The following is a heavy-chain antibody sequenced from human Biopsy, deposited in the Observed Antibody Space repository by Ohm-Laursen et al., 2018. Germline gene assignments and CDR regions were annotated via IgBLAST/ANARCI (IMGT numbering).Heavy chain of an antibody. CDR1: GFSFSDNY. D-gene: IGHD2-15*01. CDR3: ARAGRYCSGGGCYSWFDS. Sequence: SLRLSCAAPGFSFSDNYMDWVRQAPGKGLEWVGRIRDKANSYTTDYAASVKGRFTISRDDSKNSLYLRMNSLNTEDTALYYCARAGRYCSGGGCYSWFDSWGQGTLVTVSS. V-gene: IGHV3-72*01. CDR2: IRDKANSYTT. J-gene: IGHJ5*01.